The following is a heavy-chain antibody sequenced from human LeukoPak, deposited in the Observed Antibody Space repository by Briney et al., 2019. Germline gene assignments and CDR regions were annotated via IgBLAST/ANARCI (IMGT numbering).Heavy chain of an antibody. V-gene: IGHV3-33*01. CDR1: GFTFSSYG. D-gene: IGHD5-24*01. CDR3: ARDRDWNRQKDGYNSFDY. J-gene: IGHJ4*02. CDR2: IWYDGSNK. Sequence: PGGSLRLSCAASGFTFSSYGMHWVRQAPGKGLEWVAVIWYDGSNKYYADSVKGRFTISRDNSKNTLYLQMNSLRAEDTAEYYCARDRDWNRQKDGYNSFDYWGQGTLVTVSS.